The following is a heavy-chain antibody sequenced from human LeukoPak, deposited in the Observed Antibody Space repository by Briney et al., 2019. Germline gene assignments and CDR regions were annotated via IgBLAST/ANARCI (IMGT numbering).Heavy chain of an antibody. V-gene: IGHV1-69*04. Sequence: SVKLSCKASGGTFSSYAISWVRQAPGQGLEWMGRIIPILGIANYAQKFQGRVTITADKSTSTAYMELSSLRSEDTAVYYCARGIVGGTIYYGMDVWGQGTTVTVSS. CDR1: GGTFSSYA. J-gene: IGHJ6*02. CDR2: IIPILGIA. D-gene: IGHD1-26*01. CDR3: ARGIVGGTIYYGMDV.